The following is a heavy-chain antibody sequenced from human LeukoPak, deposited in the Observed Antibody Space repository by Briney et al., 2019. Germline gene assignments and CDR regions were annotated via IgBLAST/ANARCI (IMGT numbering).Heavy chain of an antibody. CDR2: MYYNGST. V-gene: IGHV4-39*07. J-gene: IGHJ4*02. D-gene: IGHD1-26*01. CDR1: GGSISSSSYY. Sequence: SGTLSLTCSVSGGSISSSSYYLAWIRQPPGKGLEWIGTMYYNGSTYYNPSLKSRVSISVDTSKNQFSLKLSSVTAADTAVYYCARGRDSGYWGQGTLVTVSS. CDR3: ARGRDSGY.